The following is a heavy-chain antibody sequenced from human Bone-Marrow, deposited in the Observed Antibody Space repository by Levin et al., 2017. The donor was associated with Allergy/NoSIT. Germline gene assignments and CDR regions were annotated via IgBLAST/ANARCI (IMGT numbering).Heavy chain of an antibody. V-gene: IGHV4-34*01. CDR3: ARGPVTLYYFDY. CDR2: INHSGST. Sequence: SQTLSLTCAVYGGSFSGSYWSWIRQPPGKGLEWIGEINHSGSTNYNPSLKSRVTISVDTSKNQFSLKLSSVTAADTAVYYCARGPVTLYYFDYWGQGTLVTVSS. J-gene: IGHJ4*02. CDR1: GGSFSGSY. D-gene: IGHD4-17*01.